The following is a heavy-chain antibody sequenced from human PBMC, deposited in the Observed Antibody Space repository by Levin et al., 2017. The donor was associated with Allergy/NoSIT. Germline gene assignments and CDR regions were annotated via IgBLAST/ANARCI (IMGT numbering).Heavy chain of an antibody. CDR1: GGSISSYY. V-gene: IGHV4-59*01. Sequence: PSETLSLTCSVSGGSISSYYWSWIRQSPGKGLEWIGHVYHSGSTTYNPSFKGRVTISADPSKNQFSLRLPSLTAAETAVYYCATTMVRGDKYDYWGQGTQVIVSS. D-gene: IGHD3-10*01. CDR2: VYHSGST. CDR3: ATTMVRGDKYDY. J-gene: IGHJ4*02.